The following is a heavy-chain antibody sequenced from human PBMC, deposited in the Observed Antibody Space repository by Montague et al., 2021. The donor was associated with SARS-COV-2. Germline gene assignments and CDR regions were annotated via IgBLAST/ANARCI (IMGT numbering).Heavy chain of an antibody. CDR1: GGSISSYF. V-gene: IGHV4-59*08. D-gene: IGHD1-26*01. Sequence: SETLSLTCTVSGGSISSYFWSWIRQPPGKGLEWIGYIYYIGRTNYNPSLKSRVTISVDTSKNQFSLKLTPVTAADTAVYYSARQNSGTDHYDAFDFWGQGTMVTVSS. CDR3: ARQNSGTDHYDAFDF. CDR2: IYYIGRT. J-gene: IGHJ3*01.